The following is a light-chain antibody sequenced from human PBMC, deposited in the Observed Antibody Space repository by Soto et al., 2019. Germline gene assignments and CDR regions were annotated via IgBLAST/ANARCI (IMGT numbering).Light chain of an antibody. Sequence: IVFPPCPGPLSLFPGDRATLSFRASQSVGSTFLAWYQQKPGQAPRLLIYGASNRATGIPDRFSGSASGTDFTLTISRLEPEDFAVYYCQQYGTSPRTFGQGTKVDIK. CDR3: QQYGTSPRT. CDR1: QSVGSTF. J-gene: IGKJ1*01. CDR2: GAS. V-gene: IGKV3-20*01.